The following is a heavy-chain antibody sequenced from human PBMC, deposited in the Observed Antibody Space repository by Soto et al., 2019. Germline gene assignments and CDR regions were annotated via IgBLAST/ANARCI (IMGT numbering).Heavy chain of an antibody. J-gene: IGHJ6*02. D-gene: IGHD1-7*01. V-gene: IGHV1-69*06. CDR3: ARLRTARVDWNFYYYGMDV. CDR2: IIPIFGTA. Sequence: SVKVSCKASGGTFSSYAISWVRQAPGQGLEWMGGIIPIFGTANYAQKFQGRVTITADKSTSTAYMELSSLRSEDTAVYYCARLRTARVDWNFYYYGMDVWGQGTTVTVSS. CDR1: GGTFSSYA.